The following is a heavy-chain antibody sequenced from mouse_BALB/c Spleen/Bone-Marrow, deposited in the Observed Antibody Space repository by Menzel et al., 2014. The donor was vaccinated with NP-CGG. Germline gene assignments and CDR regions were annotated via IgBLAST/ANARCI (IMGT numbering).Heavy chain of an antibody. V-gene: IGHV2-6*02. CDR2: IWSDGST. D-gene: IGHD4-1*01. J-gene: IGHJ4*01. CDR3: ARTGTYYAMDY. Sequence: QVQLKESGPGLVAPSQSLSIPCTVSGFSLTSYGIHWVRQPPGKGLEWLVVIWSDGSTTYNSSLKSRLNIRKDNSKSQVFLKVSSLQTDDTAMYYCARTGTYYAMDYWGQGTSVTVSS. CDR1: GFSLTSYG.